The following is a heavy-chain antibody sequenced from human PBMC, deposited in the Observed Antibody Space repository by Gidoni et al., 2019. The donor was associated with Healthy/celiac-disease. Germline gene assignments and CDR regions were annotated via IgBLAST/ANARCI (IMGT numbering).Heavy chain of an antibody. CDR3: ARDQSRMITFGGVIAAHYFDY. J-gene: IGHJ4*02. D-gene: IGHD3-16*02. V-gene: IGHV3-30-3*01. CDR1: GFTLRRYA. Sequence: QVQLVESGGGVVQPGRSLRLSCAASGFTLRRYAMHWVRQAPGKGLEWVAVISYDGSNKYYADSVKGRFTISRDNSKNTLYLQMNSLRAEDTAVYYCARDQSRMITFGGVIAAHYFDYWGQGTLVTVSS. CDR2: ISYDGSNK.